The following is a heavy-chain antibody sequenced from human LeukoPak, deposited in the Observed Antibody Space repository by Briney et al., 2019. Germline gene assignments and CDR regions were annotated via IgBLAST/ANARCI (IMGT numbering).Heavy chain of an antibody. CDR1: GFTFSSYA. D-gene: IGHD5-24*01. J-gene: IGHJ4*02. CDR2: VSGSGSST. Sequence: PGGSLTLSCAASGFTFSSYAMTWVRQAPGKGLEWVSGVSGSGSSTYYVDSVKGRFTISRDNSKNTLYLQMNSLRAEDTAVYNCVKQSRDGCNYDYWGQGTLVTVSS. CDR3: VKQSRDGCNYDY. V-gene: IGHV3-23*01.